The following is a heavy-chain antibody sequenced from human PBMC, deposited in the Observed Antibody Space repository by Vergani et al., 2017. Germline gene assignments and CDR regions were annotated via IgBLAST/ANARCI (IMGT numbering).Heavy chain of an antibody. CDR2: IWYDGSNK. CDR1: GFTFSSYG. CDR3: AKGAQLEGY. J-gene: IGHJ4*02. Sequence: QVQLVESGGGVVQPGRSLRLSCAASGFTFSSYGMHWVRQAPGKGLEWVAAIWYDGSNKYYADSVKGRFTISRDNSKNTLYLQMNSLRAEDTAVYYCAKGAQLEGYWGQGTLVTVSS. V-gene: IGHV3-33*06. D-gene: IGHD6-6*01.